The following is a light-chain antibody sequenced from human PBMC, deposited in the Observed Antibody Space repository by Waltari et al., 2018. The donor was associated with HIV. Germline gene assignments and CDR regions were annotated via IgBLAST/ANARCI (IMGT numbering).Light chain of an antibody. J-gene: IGLJ2*01. V-gene: IGLV2-11*01. CDR1: SSDFGGYNY. CDR2: DLT. CDR3: CSFAGSYTWL. Sequence: QSALTQPRSVSGSPGQSVTISCTGTSSDFGGYNYVSWYQQLPGKAPKLMIYDLTERPSGVPDRFSGSKSGNTASLTISGLQAEDEADYYCCSFAGSYTWLFGGGTKLTVL.